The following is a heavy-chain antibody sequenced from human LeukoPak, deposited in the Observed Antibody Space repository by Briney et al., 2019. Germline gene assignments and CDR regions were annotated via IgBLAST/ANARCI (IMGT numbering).Heavy chain of an antibody. CDR3: ALIAVRAEYFQH. V-gene: IGHV4-39*01. CDR1: GGSISSSSYQ. D-gene: IGHD6-6*01. J-gene: IGHJ1*01. Sequence: SETLSLTCTVSGGSISSSSYQWGWIRQPPGKGLEWIGSIFYTGTTYYNPSLKSRVTISVDTSKNQFSLKLSSVTAADTGVYYCALIAVRAEYFQHWGQGTLVTVSS. CDR2: IFYTGTT.